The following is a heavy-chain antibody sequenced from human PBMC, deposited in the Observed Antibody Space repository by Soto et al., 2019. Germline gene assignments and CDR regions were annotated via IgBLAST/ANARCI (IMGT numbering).Heavy chain of an antibody. CDR1: VYSLANYS. CDR3: ARIICLTTSCYTGSRHFFDY. D-gene: IGHD2-2*01. CDR2: IYPAAYDA. V-gene: IGHV5-51*03. Sequence: PVESLNTSCTGPVYSLANYSISWLLHMPWKCQERLGIIYPAAYDARYSPSFQGQVTISVDNSISTAYLKWSSLKASDTAMYYSARIICLTTSCYTGSRHFFDYWGPGALVTVSS. J-gene: IGHJ4*02.